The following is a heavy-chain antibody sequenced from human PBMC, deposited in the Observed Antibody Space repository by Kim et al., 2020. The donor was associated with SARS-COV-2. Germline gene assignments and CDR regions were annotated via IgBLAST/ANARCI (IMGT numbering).Heavy chain of an antibody. Sequence: YTPSLKSRVNISVDTAKNQFSLKLSSVTAADTAVYYCARDSTVTDAFDIWGQGTMVTVSS. J-gene: IGHJ3*02. CDR3: ARDSTVTDAFDI. V-gene: IGHV4-59*01. D-gene: IGHD4-17*01.